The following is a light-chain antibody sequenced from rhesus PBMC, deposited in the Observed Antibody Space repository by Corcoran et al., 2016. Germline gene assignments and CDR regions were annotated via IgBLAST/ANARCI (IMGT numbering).Light chain of an antibody. V-gene: IGKV1-74*01. Sequence: DIQMTQSPSSLSASVGDRVTITCRTSENVNNYLNRYQQKPGKAPKLLIYKASTLQSGVPSRFSGSGSGTDYTFTISSLQSEDGATYSCQHNYGTPMYSFGQRTKVEIK. CDR3: QHNYGTPMYS. CDR2: KAS. J-gene: IGKJ2*01. CDR1: ENVNNY.